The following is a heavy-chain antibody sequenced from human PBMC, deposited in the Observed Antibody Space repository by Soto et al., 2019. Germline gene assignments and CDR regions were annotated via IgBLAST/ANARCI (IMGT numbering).Heavy chain of an antibody. CDR1: GYTFSSHG. CDR2: ISVYNGHT. J-gene: IGHJ4*02. V-gene: IGHV1-18*01. Sequence: QVRLVQSGAEVKKPGTSVKVSCKASGYTFSSHGISWVRQAPGQGLEWMGWISVYNGHTKYAKKFQGRVTMITETSTSTTYMELRSLRSDDTAVYYCAREDLRDPIEYWGQGTLVTVSS. CDR3: AREDLRDPIEY.